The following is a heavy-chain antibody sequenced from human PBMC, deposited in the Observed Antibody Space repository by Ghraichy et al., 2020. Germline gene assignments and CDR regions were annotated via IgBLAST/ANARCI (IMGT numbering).Heavy chain of an antibody. J-gene: IGHJ2*01. V-gene: IGHV3-13*05. CDR1: GFTFSSYD. CDR3: ARAGGTSSSGWYWYFDL. D-gene: IGHD6-19*01. CDR2: IGTAGDP. Sequence: GGSLRLSCAASGFTFSSYDMHWVRQATGKGLEWVSAIGTAGDPYYPGSVKGRFTISRENAKNSLYLQMNSLRAGDTAVYYCARAGGTSSSGWYWYFDLWGRGTLVTVSS.